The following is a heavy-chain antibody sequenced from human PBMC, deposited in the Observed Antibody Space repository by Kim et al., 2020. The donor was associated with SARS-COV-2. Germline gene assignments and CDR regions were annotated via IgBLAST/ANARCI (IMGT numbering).Heavy chain of an antibody. V-gene: IGHV1-69*01. D-gene: IGHD3-10*01. CDR3: ERMNYYGSGSSFDY. Sequence: QKFQGRVTITADESTSTAYMELSSLRSEDTAVYYCERMNYYGSGSSFDYWGQGTLVTVSS. J-gene: IGHJ4*02.